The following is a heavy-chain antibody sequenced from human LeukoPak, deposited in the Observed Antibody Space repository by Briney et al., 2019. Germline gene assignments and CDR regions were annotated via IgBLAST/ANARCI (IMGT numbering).Heavy chain of an antibody. CDR2: ISSSGSTI. CDR1: GFTFSDYY. V-gene: IGHV3-11*04. CDR3: ARDGGNQEYYDFWSGYSYYYYGMDV. Sequence: GGSLRLSCAASGFTFSDYYMSWIRQAPGKGLEWVSYISSSGSTIYYADPVKGRFTISRDNSKNTLYLQMNSLRAEDTAVYYCARDGGNQEYYDFWSGYSYYYYGMDVWGQGTTVTVSS. D-gene: IGHD3-3*01. J-gene: IGHJ6*02.